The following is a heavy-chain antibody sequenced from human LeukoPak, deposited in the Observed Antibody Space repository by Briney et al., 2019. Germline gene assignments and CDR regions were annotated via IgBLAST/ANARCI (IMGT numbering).Heavy chain of an antibody. CDR2: IKQDGSEK. CDR1: GFTFSSYW. CDR3: ARGGADDSSGYYVDY. V-gene: IGHV3-7*01. J-gene: IGHJ4*02. D-gene: IGHD3-22*01. Sequence: GGSLRLSCAASGFTFSSYWMSWVRQAPGKGLEWVANIKQDGSEKYYVDSVKGRFTISRDNAKNSLYLQMNSLRAEDTAVYYCARGGADDSSGYYVDYWGQGTLVTVSS.